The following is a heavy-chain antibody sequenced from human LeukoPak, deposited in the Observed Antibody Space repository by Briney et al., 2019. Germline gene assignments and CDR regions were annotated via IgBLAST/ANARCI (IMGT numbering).Heavy chain of an antibody. CDR2: IYYSGST. J-gene: IGHJ3*02. CDR3: ARQRGNYGAFDI. D-gene: IGHD4-11*01. CDR1: GYSINNGYY. Sequence: SETLSLTCVVSGYSINNGYYWGWIRQPPGKGLEWIGSIYYSGSTYYNPSLKSRVTISVDTSKNQFSLKLSSVTAADTAVYYCARQRGNYGAFDIWGQGTMVTVSS. V-gene: IGHV4-38-2*01.